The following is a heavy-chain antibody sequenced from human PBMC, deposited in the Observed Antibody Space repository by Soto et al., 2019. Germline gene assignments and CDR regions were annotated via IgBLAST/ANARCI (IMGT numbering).Heavy chain of an antibody. CDR1: GFTFGAYP. D-gene: IGHD6-13*01. CDR3: AKIPHSSSWYLDAFDI. J-gene: IGHJ3*02. Sequence: EVQLLESGGGLVQPGGSRRPPGAAPGFTFGAYPRGGSGRPPGRGWGGVSAISGSGGSTNYADPVKGRFTISRDNSKNTLYLQMNSLRAEDTAVYYCAKIPHSSSWYLDAFDIWGQGTMVTVSS. V-gene: IGHV3-23*01. CDR2: ISGSGGST.